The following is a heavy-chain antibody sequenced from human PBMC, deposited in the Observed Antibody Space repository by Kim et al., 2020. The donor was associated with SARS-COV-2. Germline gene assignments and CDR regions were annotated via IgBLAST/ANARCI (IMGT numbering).Heavy chain of an antibody. J-gene: IGHJ6*04. CDR2: ISWNGVSI. CDR1: GFTFNDYA. CDR3: AKGHGGSFYYYGLEV. V-gene: IGHV3-9*01. Sequence: GGSLRLSCLTSGFTFNDYAIHWVRQAPGKGLEWVSGISWNGVSIGCADSLRGRFIISRDNAKKSAYLEIDSLRPEDTALYYCAKGHGGSFYYYGLEVWGKGTTVTVSS. D-gene: IGHD3-10*01.